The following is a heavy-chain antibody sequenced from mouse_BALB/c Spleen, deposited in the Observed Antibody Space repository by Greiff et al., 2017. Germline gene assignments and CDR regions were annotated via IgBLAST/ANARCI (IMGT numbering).Heavy chain of an antibody. CDR3: TRSELGGFAY. J-gene: IGHJ3*01. V-gene: IGHV1S81*02. Sequence: QVQLQQSGAELVKPGASVKLSCKASGYTFTSYYMYWVKQRPGQGLEWIGEINPSNGGTNFNEKFKSKATLTVDKSSSTAYMQLSSLTSEDSAVYYCTRSELGGFAYWGQGTLVTVSA. CDR2: INPSNGGT. CDR1: GYTFTSYY. D-gene: IGHD4-1*01.